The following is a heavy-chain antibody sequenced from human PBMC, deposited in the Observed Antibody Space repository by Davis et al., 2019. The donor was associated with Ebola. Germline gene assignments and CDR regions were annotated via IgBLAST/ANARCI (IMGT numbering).Heavy chain of an antibody. CDR3: ARAAQRCTGGVCYPPYYFDY. Sequence: GGSLRLSCAASGFTFSDYYMSWIRQAPGKGLEWVSYISSSGSTIYYADSVKGRFTISRDNAKNSLYLQMNSLRDEDTAVYYCARAAQRCTGGVCYPPYYFDYWGQGTLVTVSS. V-gene: IGHV3-11*04. CDR2: ISSSGSTI. D-gene: IGHD2-8*02. CDR1: GFTFSDYY. J-gene: IGHJ4*02.